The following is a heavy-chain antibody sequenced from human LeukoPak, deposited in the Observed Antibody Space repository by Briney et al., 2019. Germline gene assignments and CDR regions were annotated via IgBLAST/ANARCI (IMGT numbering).Heavy chain of an antibody. J-gene: IGHJ4*02. V-gene: IGHV1-46*01. D-gene: IGHD3-16*01. CDR3: ERAIVRTGYGWDFDY. CDR1: GYTFTSYG. CDR2: INPSDGTT. Sequence: ASVKVSCKASGYTFTSYGISWVRQAPGQGLEWMGIINPSDGTTYYAQKFRGRVTMTRDTSTSTVYMDLSNLRSEDTAVYYCERAIVRTGYGWDFDYWGQGTLVTVSS.